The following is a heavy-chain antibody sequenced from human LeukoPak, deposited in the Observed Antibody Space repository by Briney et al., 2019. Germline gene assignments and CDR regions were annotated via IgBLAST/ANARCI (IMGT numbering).Heavy chain of an antibody. D-gene: IGHD3-16*01. Sequence: GGSLRLSCAASGFTFSIYAMSWVRQAPGKGLEWVSGMSGSGGSTYYADSVKGRFTISRDNSKNTLYLQMNALRAEDTAVYYCAKNREYSYVYDAFDIWGQGTLVTVSS. CDR3: AKNREYSYVYDAFDI. CDR2: MSGSGGST. V-gene: IGHV3-23*01. J-gene: IGHJ3*02. CDR1: GFTFSIYA.